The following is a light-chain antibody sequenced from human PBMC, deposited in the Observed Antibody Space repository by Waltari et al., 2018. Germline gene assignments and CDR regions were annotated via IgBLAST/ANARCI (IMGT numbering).Light chain of an antibody. CDR2: EDT. V-gene: IGLV2-23*01. J-gene: IGLJ3*02. Sequence: HPGKAPKRMFYEDTVRPSVVSNRFSGSSSCNTASLTISGLQAEDEGDYYGCSYVGSTDPHWVFGGGTKLTVL. CDR3: CSYVGSTDPHWV.